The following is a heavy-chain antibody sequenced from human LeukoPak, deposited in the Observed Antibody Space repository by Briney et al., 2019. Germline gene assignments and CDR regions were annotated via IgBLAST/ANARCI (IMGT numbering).Heavy chain of an antibody. D-gene: IGHD6-19*01. Sequence: ASVKVSCKASGYTFTSYDINWVRQATGQGLEWMGWMNPNSGNTGYAQKFQGRVTMTRNTSISTAYMELSSLRSEDTAVYYCARATIAVMGRFDPWGQGTLVTVSS. J-gene: IGHJ5*02. CDR2: MNPNSGNT. V-gene: IGHV1-8*01. CDR1: GYTFTSYD. CDR3: ARATIAVMGRFDP.